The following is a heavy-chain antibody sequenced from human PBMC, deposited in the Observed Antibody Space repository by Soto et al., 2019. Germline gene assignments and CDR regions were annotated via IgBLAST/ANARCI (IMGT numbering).Heavy chain of an antibody. Sequence: ASVKVSFKASGYTFTGYYIHWLRQAPGQGLEWMGWINPNSGGTNYAQKFQGRVTMTRDTSIGTAYMELSRLRSDDTAVYYCARRGYYYHTTAYNFAYWGQGTLVTVSS. D-gene: IGHD3-22*01. V-gene: IGHV1-2*02. CDR2: INPNSGGT. CDR1: GYTFTGYY. J-gene: IGHJ4*02. CDR3: ARRGYYYHTTAYNFAY.